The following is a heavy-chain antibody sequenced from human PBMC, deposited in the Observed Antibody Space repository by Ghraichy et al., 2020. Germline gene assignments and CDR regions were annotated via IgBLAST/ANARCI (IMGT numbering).Heavy chain of an antibody. CDR2: ISSSSSTI. Sequence: GGSLRLSCVASGFTFSSYSMNWVRQAPGKGLEWVSYISSSSSTIYYADSVKGRFTISRDNAKNSLYLQMNSLRAEDTAVYYCAREREYYGSGSYYYGMDVWGQGTTVTVSS. J-gene: IGHJ6*02. D-gene: IGHD3-10*01. V-gene: IGHV3-48*01. CDR1: GFTFSSYS. CDR3: AREREYYGSGSYYYGMDV.